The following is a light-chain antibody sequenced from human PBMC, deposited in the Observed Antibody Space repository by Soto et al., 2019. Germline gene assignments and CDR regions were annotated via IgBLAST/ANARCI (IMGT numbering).Light chain of an antibody. CDR2: KAF. Sequence: DIPMTQSPSTLPASVGDRVSITCRASQNINSWLAWYQQKPGKAPKLLIYKAFRLESGVPLRFSGSESGTEFTLTISNLQPDDFATYYCQQYNAYPLTFGGGTKVEIK. CDR1: QNINSW. V-gene: IGKV1-5*03. J-gene: IGKJ4*01. CDR3: QQYNAYPLT.